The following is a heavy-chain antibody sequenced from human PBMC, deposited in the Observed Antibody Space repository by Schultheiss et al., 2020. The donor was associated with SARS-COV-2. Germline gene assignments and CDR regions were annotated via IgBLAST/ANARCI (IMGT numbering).Heavy chain of an antibody. CDR3: ARGLPYSSGWYGY. CDR1: GYTFTGYY. J-gene: IGHJ4*02. CDR2: ISAYNGNT. Sequence: ASVKVSCKASGYTFTGYYMHWVRQAPGQGLEWMGWISAYNGNTNYAQKLQGRVTMTRDTSISTAYMELSRLRSDDTAVYYCARGLPYSSGWYGYWGQGTLVTVSS. V-gene: IGHV1-2*02. D-gene: IGHD6-19*01.